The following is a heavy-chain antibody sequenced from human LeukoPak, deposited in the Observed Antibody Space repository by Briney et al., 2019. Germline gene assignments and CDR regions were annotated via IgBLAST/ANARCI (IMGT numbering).Heavy chain of an antibody. D-gene: IGHD2-15*01. CDR3: VTEPGCCTGGRCYGGWFDP. CDR1: GGSISSGGYY. CDR2: INHSGNT. J-gene: IGHJ5*02. Sequence: PSETLSLTCTVSGGSISSGGYYWSWIRQAPGKGLEWIGEINHSGNTNYNPSLKSRVTISVDTSKNQFSLKLSSVTAADTAVYYCVTEPGCCTGGRCYGGWFDPWGQGTLVTVSS. V-gene: IGHV4-39*07.